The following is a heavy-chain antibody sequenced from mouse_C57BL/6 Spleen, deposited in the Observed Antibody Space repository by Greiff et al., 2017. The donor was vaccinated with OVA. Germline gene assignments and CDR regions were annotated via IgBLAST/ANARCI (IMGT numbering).Heavy chain of an antibody. V-gene: IGHV5-9*01. J-gene: IGHJ2*01. CDR1: GFTFSSYT. CDR3: ARRDYGNDYFDY. D-gene: IGHD2-4*01. Sequence: EVKLMESGGGLVKPGGSLKLSCAASGFTFSSYTMSWVRQTPEKRLEWVATISGGGGNTYYPDSVKGRFTISRDNAKNTLYLQMSSLRSEDTALYYSARRDYGNDYFDYWGQGTTLTVSS. CDR2: ISGGGGNT.